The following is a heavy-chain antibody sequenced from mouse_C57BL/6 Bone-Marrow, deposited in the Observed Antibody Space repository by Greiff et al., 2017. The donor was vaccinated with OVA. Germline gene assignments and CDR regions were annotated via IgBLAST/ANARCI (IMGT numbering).Heavy chain of an antibody. CDR2: IDPSDSYT. D-gene: IGHD2-5*01. V-gene: IGHV1-69*01. Sequence: VQGVESGAELVMPGASVKLSCKASGYTFTSYWMHWVKQRPGQGLEWIGEIDPSDSYTNYNQKFKGKSTLTVDKSSSTAYMQLSSLTSEDSAVYYCARAYYSNPDYWGQGTTLTVSS. CDR3: ARAYYSNPDY. CDR1: GYTFTSYW. J-gene: IGHJ2*01.